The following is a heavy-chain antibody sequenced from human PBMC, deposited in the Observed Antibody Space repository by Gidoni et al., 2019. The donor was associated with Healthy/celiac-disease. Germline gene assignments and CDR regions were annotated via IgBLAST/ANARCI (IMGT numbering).Heavy chain of an antibody. Sequence: QLQLQESGPGLVKPSETLSPTCTVSGGSISSSSYYWGWIRQPPGKGLEWIGSIYYSGSTYYNPSLKSRVTISVDTSKNQFSLKLSSVTAADTAVYYCALSERYSSSWFDYWGQGTLVTVSS. CDR3: ALSERYSSSWFDY. D-gene: IGHD6-13*01. V-gene: IGHV4-39*01. CDR1: GGSISSSSYY. J-gene: IGHJ4*02. CDR2: IYYSGST.